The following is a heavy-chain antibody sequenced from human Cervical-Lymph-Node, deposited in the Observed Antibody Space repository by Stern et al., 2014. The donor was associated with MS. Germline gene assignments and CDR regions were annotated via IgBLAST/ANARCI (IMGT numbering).Heavy chain of an antibody. Sequence: VQLVESGAEVKKPGESLKISCKASGYNFNSYWIGWVRQMPGKGLEWMGVIYPGDSDTRYSPSFQGQVTISADKSTSTAHLQWSSLKDSDTAIYYCARQGRDAYNSDCWGQGTLVIVSS. D-gene: IGHD5-24*01. CDR3: ARQGRDAYNSDC. V-gene: IGHV5-51*01. CDR1: GYNFNSYW. J-gene: IGHJ4*02. CDR2: IYPGDSDT.